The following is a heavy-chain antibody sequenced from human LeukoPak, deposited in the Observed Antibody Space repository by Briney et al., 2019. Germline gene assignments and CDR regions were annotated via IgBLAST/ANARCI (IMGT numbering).Heavy chain of an antibody. J-gene: IGHJ5*02. CDR2: IYTSGST. D-gene: IGHD6-13*01. CDR3: ARTYSSSWYEGGGWFDP. CDR1: GGSISSYY. Sequence: SETLSLTCTVSGGSISSYYWSWIRQPPGKGLEWIGYIYTSGSTNYNPSLKSRVTILVDTSKNQFSLKLSPVTAADTAVYYCARTYSSSWYEGGGWFDPWGQGTLVTVSS. V-gene: IGHV4-4*09.